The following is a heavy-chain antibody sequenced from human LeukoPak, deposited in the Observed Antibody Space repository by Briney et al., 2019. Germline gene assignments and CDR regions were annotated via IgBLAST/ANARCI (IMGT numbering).Heavy chain of an antibody. V-gene: IGHV3-23*01. J-gene: IGHJ4*02. CDR2: ISGSGYST. Sequence: KPGGSLRLSCAASGFTFISYAMSWVRQAPGKGLEWVSAISGSGYSTYYADSVKGRFTISRDNSKNTLYLQMNSLRAEDTAVYYCAKEAGYSGYDYPDYWGQGTLVTVSS. D-gene: IGHD5-12*01. CDR3: AKEAGYSGYDYPDY. CDR1: GFTFISYA.